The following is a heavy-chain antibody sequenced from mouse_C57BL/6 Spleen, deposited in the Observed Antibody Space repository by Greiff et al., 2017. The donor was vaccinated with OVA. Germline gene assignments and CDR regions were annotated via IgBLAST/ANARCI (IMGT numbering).Heavy chain of an antibody. Sequence: EASGVDFSRYWMSWVRRAPGKGLEWIGEINPDSSTINYAPSLKDKFIISRDNAKNTLYLQMSKVRSEDTALYYCARRGYYGSLAYWGLGTLVTVSA. D-gene: IGHD1-1*01. V-gene: IGHV4-1*01. CDR1: GVDFSRYW. CDR3: ARRGYYGSLAY. J-gene: IGHJ3*01. CDR2: INPDSSTI.